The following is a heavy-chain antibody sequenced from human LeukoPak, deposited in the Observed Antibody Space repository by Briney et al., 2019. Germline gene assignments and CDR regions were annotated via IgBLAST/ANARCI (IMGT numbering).Heavy chain of an antibody. V-gene: IGHV3-11*04. J-gene: IGHJ4*02. CDR2: ISGSGSTI. CDR3: ARAPREGFSGSYHDY. D-gene: IGHD1-26*01. Sequence: GGSLRLSCAASGFTFSDYYMSWIRQAPGKGLEWVSYISGSGSTIYYADSVKGRFTISRDNSKNTLYLQMASLRGEDTAVYYCARAPREGFSGSYHDYWGQGTLVTVSS. CDR1: GFTFSDYY.